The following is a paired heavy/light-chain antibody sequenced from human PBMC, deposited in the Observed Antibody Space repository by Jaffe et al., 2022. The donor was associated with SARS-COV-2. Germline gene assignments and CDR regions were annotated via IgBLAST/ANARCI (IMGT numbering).Light chain of an antibody. V-gene: IGLV3-21*04. J-gene: IGLJ1*01. CDR2: YDS. Sequence: SYVLTQPPSVSVAPGKTARIPCDGNNIGSKSVHWYQQKPGQAPVLVIFYDSDRPSGIPARFSGSNSGNTATLSIFWVEAGDEADYYCQVWDNGSDRYVFGSGTKVTVL. CDR3: QVWDNGSDRYV. CDR1: NIGSKS.
Heavy chain of an antibody. CDR1: GYTFTRYD. V-gene: IGHV7-4-1*02. Sequence: QVQLVQSGSELKKPGASVKVSCKASGYTFTRYDMNWVRQAPGQGLEWMGSINTNTGNPTYAQGFTGRFLFSLDTSVSTAYLQINSLKAEDIAVYYCARGYGGYSDYDNYYMDVWGTGTTVTVS. D-gene: IGHD5-12*01. CDR3: ARGYGGYSDYDNYYMDV. J-gene: IGHJ6*03. CDR2: INTNTGNP.